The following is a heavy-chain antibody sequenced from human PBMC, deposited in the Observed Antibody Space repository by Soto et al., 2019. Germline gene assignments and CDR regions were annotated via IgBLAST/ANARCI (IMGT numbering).Heavy chain of an antibody. CDR2: FDPEDGET. J-gene: IGHJ4*02. V-gene: IGHV1-24*01. D-gene: IGHD3-10*01. Sequence: GASVKVSCKVSGYTLTELSMHWVRQAPGKGLEWMGGFDPEDGETIYAQKFQGRVTMTGDTSTDTAYMELSSLRSEDTAVYYCATGKDSGYYGSGSDFDYWGQGTLVTVSS. CDR1: GYTLTELS. CDR3: ATGKDSGYYGSGSDFDY.